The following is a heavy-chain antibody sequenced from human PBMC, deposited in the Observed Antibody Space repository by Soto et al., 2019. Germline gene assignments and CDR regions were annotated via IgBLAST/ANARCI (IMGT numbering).Heavy chain of an antibody. CDR3: AAAYIGVAVPNWFDP. Sequence: QVQLQESGPGLVKPSQTLSLTCAVSGGSISSGGHYWSWIRQHPGKGLEFLGYISYSGTTYYNPSLKSRLTLSIDTSKNQFSLKLRSVTAADTAVYYCAAAYIGVAVPNWFDPWGQGTLVTVSS. D-gene: IGHD6-19*01. CDR2: ISYSGTT. V-gene: IGHV4-31*11. CDR1: GGSISSGGHY. J-gene: IGHJ5*02.